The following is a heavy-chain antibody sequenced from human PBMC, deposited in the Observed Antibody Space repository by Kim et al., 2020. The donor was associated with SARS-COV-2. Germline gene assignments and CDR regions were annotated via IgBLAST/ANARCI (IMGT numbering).Heavy chain of an antibody. Sequence: SETLSLTCTVSGGSISSGSYYWSWIRQPAGKGLEWIGRIYTSGSTNYNPSLKSRVTISVDTSKNQFSLKLSSVTAADTAVYYCARERGGRYCSGGSCYWFDPWGQGTLVTVSS. V-gene: IGHV4-61*02. CDR3: ARERGGRYCSGGSCYWFDP. CDR1: GGSISSGSYY. J-gene: IGHJ5*02. CDR2: IYTSGST. D-gene: IGHD2-15*01.